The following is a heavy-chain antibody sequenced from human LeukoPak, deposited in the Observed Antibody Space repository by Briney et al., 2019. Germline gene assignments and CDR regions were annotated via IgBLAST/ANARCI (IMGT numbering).Heavy chain of an antibody. CDR1: GFTFSNYA. D-gene: IGHD4-23*01. J-gene: IGHJ4*02. V-gene: IGHV3-23*01. CDR3: AKERSLNGGYSDGYFDH. CDR2: ISNSGSNT. Sequence: GGSLRLPCVASGFTFSNYAMSWVRQTPGKGLEWVSVISNSGSNTYYADSVKGRFTISRDNSKNTLYLQMNSLRAEDTALYHCAKERSLNGGYSDGYFDHWGQGTLVTVSS.